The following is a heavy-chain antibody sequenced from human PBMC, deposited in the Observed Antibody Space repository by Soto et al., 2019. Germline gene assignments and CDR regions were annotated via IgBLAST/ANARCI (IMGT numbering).Heavy chain of an antibody. J-gene: IGHJ6*02. CDR3: ASNRLIAAAGPRHYYYYGMDV. Sequence: EVQLVESGGGLVQPGGSLRLSCAASGFTFSDHYMDCVRQAPGKGLEWVGRTRNKANSYTTEYAASVKGRFTISRDDSKNSLYLQMNSLKTEDTAVYYCASNRLIAAAGPRHYYYYGMDVWGQGTTVTVSS. V-gene: IGHV3-72*01. CDR2: TRNKANSYTT. CDR1: GFTFSDHY. D-gene: IGHD6-13*01.